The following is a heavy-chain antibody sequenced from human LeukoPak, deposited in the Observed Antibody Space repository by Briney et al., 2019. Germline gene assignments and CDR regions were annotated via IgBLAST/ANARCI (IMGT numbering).Heavy chain of an antibody. J-gene: IGHJ6*02. V-gene: IGHV3-66*01. CDR1: GFTVSSNY. CDR3: ASLDYGDYGYYGMDV. D-gene: IGHD4-17*01. CDR2: IYSGGST. Sequence: GGSLRLSCAASGFTVSSNYMSWVRQAPGKGLEWVSVIYSGGSTYYADSVKGRFTISRDNSKNTLYLQMNSLRAEDTAVYYCASLDYGDYGYYGMDVGGQGTTVTVSS.